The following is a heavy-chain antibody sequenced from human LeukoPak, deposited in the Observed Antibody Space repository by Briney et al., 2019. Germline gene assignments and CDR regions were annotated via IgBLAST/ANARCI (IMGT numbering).Heavy chain of an antibody. CDR3: AKRSGIDYGYFDS. Sequence: GGSLRLSCAASRFTFSNYAMSWVRQAPGKGLEWVSAITGNGDYTDYADSVKGRFTISRDNSKNTAYLQMNSLRSEDTAVYYCAKRSGIDYGYFDSWGQGTLVTVSS. CDR2: ITGNGDYT. D-gene: IGHD1-26*01. V-gene: IGHV3-23*01. J-gene: IGHJ4*02. CDR1: RFTFSNYA.